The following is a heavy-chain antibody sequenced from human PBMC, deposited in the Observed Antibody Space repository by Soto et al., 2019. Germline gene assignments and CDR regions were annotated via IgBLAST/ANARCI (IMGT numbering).Heavy chain of an antibody. D-gene: IGHD2-15*01. V-gene: IGHV1-24*01. CDR3: ATEPYCSGGSCYSGY. CDR2: FDPEDGET. J-gene: IGHJ4*02. Sequence: ASVKVSCKVSGYTLTELSMHWVRQAPGKGLEWMGGFDPEDGETIYAQRFQGRVTMTEDTSTDTAYMELSSLRSEDTAVYYCATEPYCSGGSCYSGYWGQGTLVTVSS. CDR1: GYTLTELS.